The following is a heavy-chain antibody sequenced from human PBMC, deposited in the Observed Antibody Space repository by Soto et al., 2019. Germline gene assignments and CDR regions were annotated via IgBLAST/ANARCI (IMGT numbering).Heavy chain of an antibody. CDR3: ARGWGAVAAVMDV. Sequence: PXGSLRLSCAASGFTFSSYSMHWVRQAPGKGLEWVAVISYDGSNKYYADSVKGRFTISRDNSKNTLYLQMNSLRAEDTAVYYCARGWGAVAAVMDVWGQGTTVTVSS. D-gene: IGHD2-15*01. CDR2: ISYDGSNK. CDR1: GFTFSSYS. J-gene: IGHJ6*02. V-gene: IGHV3-30-3*01.